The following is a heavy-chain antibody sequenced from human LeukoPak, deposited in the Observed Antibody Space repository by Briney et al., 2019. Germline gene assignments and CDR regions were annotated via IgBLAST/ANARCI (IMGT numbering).Heavy chain of an antibody. J-gene: IGHJ5*02. CDR2: ILSTGTT. Sequence: HPGGSLRLSCAASGFPFSASAMTWVRQAPGKGLEWVSHILSTGTTYYADSVRGRFTISRDNSKNTLYLLMTSLRADDTAVYYCATVKYDYGDPVGWFDPWDQGTLVTVSS. CDR3: ATVKYDYGDPVGWFDP. D-gene: IGHD4-17*01. V-gene: IGHV3-23*01. CDR1: GFPFSASA.